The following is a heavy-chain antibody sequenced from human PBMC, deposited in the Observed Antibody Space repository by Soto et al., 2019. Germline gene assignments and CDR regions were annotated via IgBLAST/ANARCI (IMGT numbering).Heavy chain of an antibody. CDR2: ISGSGAST. CDR3: ATDYCSSTSCLFDY. V-gene: IGHV3-23*01. Sequence: GGSLRLSCAASGFAFSGDAMSWVRQAPGKGLEWVSAISGSGASTYYACSVKGRFTISRDNSKHTLYLQMNSLRAEDTAVYYCATDYCSSTSCLFDYWGQGTLVTVSS. J-gene: IGHJ4*02. D-gene: IGHD2-2*01. CDR1: GFAFSGDA.